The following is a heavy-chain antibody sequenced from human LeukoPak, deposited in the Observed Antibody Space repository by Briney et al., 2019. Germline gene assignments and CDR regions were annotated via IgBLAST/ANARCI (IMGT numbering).Heavy chain of an antibody. D-gene: IGHD4-17*01. V-gene: IGHV3-23*01. CDR2: ITGSGGTT. J-gene: IGHJ3*02. Sequence: GGSLRLSCAASGFSFSSYGMSWVRQAPGKGLEWISAITGSGGTTYYADSVEGRFTISRDNSKNTLYLQMNSLRAEDTAVYYCAKDYGDYGIVGAFDIWGQGTMVTVSS. CDR3: AKDYGDYGIVGAFDI. CDR1: GFSFSSYG.